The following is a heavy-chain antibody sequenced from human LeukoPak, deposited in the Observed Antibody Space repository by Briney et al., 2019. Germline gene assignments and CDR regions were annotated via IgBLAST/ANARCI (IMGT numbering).Heavy chain of an antibody. CDR2: VYYSGST. CDR3: ARDGRFPRRTFDI. CDR1: GGSISSYY. D-gene: IGHD3-3*01. J-gene: IGHJ3*02. Sequence: SETLSLTCTVSGGSISSYYWSCIRQPPGKGLEWIGYVYYSGSTNYNPSLKSRVTISVDTSKNQFSLKLSSVTAADTAVYYCARDGRFPRRTFDIWGQGTMVTVSS. V-gene: IGHV4-59*01.